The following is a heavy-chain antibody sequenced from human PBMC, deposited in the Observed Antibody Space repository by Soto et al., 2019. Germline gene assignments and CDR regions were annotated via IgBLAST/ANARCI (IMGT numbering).Heavy chain of an antibody. J-gene: IGHJ6*02. CDR2: ITPFVDTS. CDR1: GGTFSKNS. V-gene: IGHV1-69*06. CDR3: ASTSYCNGSSCYSRHYYGMDV. D-gene: IGHD2-2*01. Sequence: GASVKVSCKVSGGTFSKNSLSWVRQTPGQGLEWMGGITPFVDTSNYAQRFLGRVTITADKSTNTAFLELSGLKSEDTALYFCASTSYCNGSSCYSRHYYGMDVWGQGTTVTVSS.